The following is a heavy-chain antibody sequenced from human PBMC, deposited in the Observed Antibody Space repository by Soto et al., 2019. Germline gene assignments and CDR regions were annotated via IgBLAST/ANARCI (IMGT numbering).Heavy chain of an antibody. CDR1: GFTFGSSW. V-gene: IGHV3-74*01. Sequence: GGSLRLSCAASGFTFGSSWMHWVRQAPGKGLVWVSRINYDGGSTSYADSVKGRFTISRDNAKNTLYLQMSSLRAEDTAVYYCATDFYGSRDYWGQGTLVTVSS. D-gene: IGHD3-10*01. CDR2: INYDGGST. J-gene: IGHJ4*02. CDR3: ATDFYGSRDY.